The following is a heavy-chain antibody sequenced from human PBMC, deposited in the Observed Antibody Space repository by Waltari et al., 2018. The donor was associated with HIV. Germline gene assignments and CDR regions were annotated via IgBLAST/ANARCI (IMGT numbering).Heavy chain of an antibody. Sequence: QVQLQQWGAGLLKPSETLSLTCAVYGGSFSGYYWSWMRKPPGKGRGWIGEINHSGSTTSNPSLKSRVTISVDTSKNQFSLKLSSVTAADTAVYYCARGGLRLGELSLWFDPWGQGTLVTVSS. CDR1: GGSFSGYY. J-gene: IGHJ5*02. V-gene: IGHV4-34*01. CDR2: INHSGST. D-gene: IGHD3-16*02. CDR3: ARGGLRLGELSLWFDP.